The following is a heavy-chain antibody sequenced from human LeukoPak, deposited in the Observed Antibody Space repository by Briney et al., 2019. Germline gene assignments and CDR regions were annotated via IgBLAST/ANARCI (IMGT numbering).Heavy chain of an antibody. V-gene: IGHV1-18*01. D-gene: IGHD3-3*01. J-gene: IGHJ3*02. CDR2: ISAYNGNT. Sequence: GASVNVSCKASGYTFTSYGISWVRQAPGQGLEWMGWISAYNGNTNYAQKLQGRVTMTTDTSTSTAYMELRSLRSEDTAVYYCARHGGITIFGAAQPGGAFDIWGQGTLVTVSS. CDR1: GYTFTSYG. CDR3: ARHGGITIFGAAQPGGAFDI.